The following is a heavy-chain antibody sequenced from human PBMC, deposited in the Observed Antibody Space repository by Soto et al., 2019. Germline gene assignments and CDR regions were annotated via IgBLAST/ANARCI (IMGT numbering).Heavy chain of an antibody. J-gene: IGHJ4*02. CDR3: ARAPKVSGSSQTRPDF. D-gene: IGHD6-6*01. CDR2: ISQSGNT. V-gene: IGHV4-34*01. CDR1: SGSFSGYY. Sequence: QVQLHQWGAGLLKPSETLSLACSIYSGSFSGYYWSWIRQPPGKGLEWIGEISQSGNTNYSPSIKSRVSISIDTSKKQFSLNLASVSAADTAVYYCARAPKVSGSSQTRPDFWGQGPLVTVSS.